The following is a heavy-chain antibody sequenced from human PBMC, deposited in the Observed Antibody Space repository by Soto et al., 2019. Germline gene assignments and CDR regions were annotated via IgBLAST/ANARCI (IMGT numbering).Heavy chain of an antibody. D-gene: IGHD4-17*01. CDR1: GFTFDDYA. Sequence: GGSLRLSCAASGFTFDDYAMHWVRQAPGKGLEWVSGISWNSGSIGYADSVKGRFTISRDNAKNSLYLQMNSLRAEDTALYYCAKVTYGDYPGGAFDIWGQGTMVTVSS. CDR2: ISWNSGSI. CDR3: AKVTYGDYPGGAFDI. J-gene: IGHJ3*02. V-gene: IGHV3-9*01.